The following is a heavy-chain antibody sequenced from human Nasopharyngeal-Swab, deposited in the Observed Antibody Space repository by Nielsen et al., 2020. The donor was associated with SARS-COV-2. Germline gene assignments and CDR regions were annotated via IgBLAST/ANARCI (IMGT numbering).Heavy chain of an antibody. Sequence: GGSLRLSCPASGFTFSSYWMHWVRQLPGKGLVWVSRISTDGSGTNYADSVKGRFTVSRDNAKNTLYLQMNSLRAEDTAVYYCARREGFCSGGTCYLDYWGQGTLVTVSS. CDR1: GFTFSSYW. J-gene: IGHJ4*02. D-gene: IGHD2-15*01. V-gene: IGHV3-74*01. CDR3: ARREGFCSGGTCYLDY. CDR2: ISTDGSGT.